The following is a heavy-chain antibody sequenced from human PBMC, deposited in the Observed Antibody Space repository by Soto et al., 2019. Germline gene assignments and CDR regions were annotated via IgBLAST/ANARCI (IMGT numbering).Heavy chain of an antibody. CDR1: GFTFSVYW. V-gene: IGHV3-74*01. CDR2: IDSDGSTT. J-gene: IGHJ6*02. D-gene: IGHD4-4*01. CDR3: ARTGYSNYGPGVDV. Sequence: EVQLVESGGGLVQPGGSLRLSCAASGFTFSVYWMHWVRQAPGKGLVWVSRIDSDGSTTSYADSVKGRFTISRDNAKSTLYLQMNSLRAEDTAVYYCARTGYSNYGPGVDVWGQGTTVTVSS.